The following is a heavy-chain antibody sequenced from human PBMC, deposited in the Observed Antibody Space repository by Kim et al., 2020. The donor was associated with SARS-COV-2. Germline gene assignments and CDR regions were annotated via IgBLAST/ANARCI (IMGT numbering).Heavy chain of an antibody. CDR1: GGSISSYY. V-gene: IGHV4-59*13. CDR2: ISYSGGT. CDR3: ASEKIPKSTAVGTNAFEI. D-gene: IGHD6-13*01. J-gene: IGHJ3*02. Sequence: SETLSLTCTVSGGSISSYYWSWIRQPPGRGLEWIGYISYSGGTNYNPSLKTRVTISVDMSKSQFSLKLRSVTAADTAVYYCASEKIPKSTAVGTNAFEIWGQGTMVTVSS.